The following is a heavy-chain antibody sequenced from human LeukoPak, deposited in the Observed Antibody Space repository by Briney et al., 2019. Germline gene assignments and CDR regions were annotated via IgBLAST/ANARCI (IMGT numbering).Heavy chain of an antibody. V-gene: IGHV4-34*11. J-gene: IGHJ5*02. Sequence: KPSETLSLTCAVYGGSFSGYYWSWIRQPPGKGLEWIGYIYHSGSTNYNPSLKSRVTISVDTSKNQFSLKLSSVTAADTAVYYCARAYCSGGSCYDSAYWFDPWGQGTLVTVSS. CDR3: ARAYCSGGSCYDSAYWFDP. CDR2: IYHSGST. CDR1: GGSFSGYY. D-gene: IGHD2-15*01.